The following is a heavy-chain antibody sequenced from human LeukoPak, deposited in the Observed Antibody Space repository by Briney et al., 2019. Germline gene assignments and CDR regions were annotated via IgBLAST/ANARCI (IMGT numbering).Heavy chain of an antibody. CDR1: GFIVTIKY. D-gene: IGHD4-23*01. Sequence: GGSLSLSCAASGFIVTIKYMYGVRQAPGKGLEWVSVIYSGGSTYHADSVKGRLTISRDNSQNTVYLQMNSLRAEDTAVYYCARASCGNCPFDLWGQGTLVTVSS. V-gene: IGHV3-53*01. CDR2: IYSGGST. J-gene: IGHJ5*02. CDR3: ARASCGNCPFDL.